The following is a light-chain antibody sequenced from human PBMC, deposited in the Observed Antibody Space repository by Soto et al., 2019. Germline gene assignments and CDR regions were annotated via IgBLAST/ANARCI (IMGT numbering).Light chain of an antibody. V-gene: IGLV2-11*01. J-gene: IGLJ1*01. CDR3: CSYAGSYTYV. CDR2: DVS. CDR1: SSDVGGYNY. Sequence: QSVLTQPRSVSGSPGQSVTISCTGTSSDVGGYNYVSWYQQHPGKAPKLIIYDVSKRPPGVPDRFSGSKSGNTASLTISGLQDEYEADYYCCSYAGSYTYVFGTGTKLAVL.